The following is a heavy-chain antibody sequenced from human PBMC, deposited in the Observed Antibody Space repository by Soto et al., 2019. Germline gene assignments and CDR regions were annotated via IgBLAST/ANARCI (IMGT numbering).Heavy chain of an antibody. D-gene: IGHD1-7*01. CDR2: IRGGSGST. J-gene: IGHJ5*02. CDR3: AKGGTGTIDWFDP. V-gene: IGHV3-23*01. CDR1: GFILSNYA. Sequence: EVQLLESGGGLVQPGGSLRLSCAASGFILSNYAMSWVRQAPGKGLEWVSTIRGGSGSTYYADSAKGRFTISRDNSKNTLYLQVDSLRVEDTAVYYCAKGGTGTIDWFDPWGQGTLVTVSS.